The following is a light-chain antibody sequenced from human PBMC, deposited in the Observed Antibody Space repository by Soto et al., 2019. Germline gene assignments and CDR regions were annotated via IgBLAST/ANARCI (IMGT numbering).Light chain of an antibody. J-gene: IGLJ3*02. CDR3: SSYTTSSTWV. CDR1: SSDVGNYNY. V-gene: IGLV2-14*01. CDR2: EVS. Sequence: QSALTQPASVSGSPGQSITISCTGTSSDVGNYNYVSWYQQHPGKAPKLMISEVSNRPSGVSNRFSGSKSGNTASLTISGLQADVEADYYCSSYTTSSTWVFGGGTQLTVL.